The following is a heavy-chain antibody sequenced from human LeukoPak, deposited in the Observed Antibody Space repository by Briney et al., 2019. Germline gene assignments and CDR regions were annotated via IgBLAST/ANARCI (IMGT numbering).Heavy chain of an antibody. V-gene: IGHV3-64D*06. CDR1: GFTFSNYP. CDR3: ARDQGGAAAT. D-gene: IGHD6-13*01. J-gene: IGHJ5*02. Sequence: HPGGSLRLSCSASGFTFSNYPMYWVRQAPGKGLEYVSAISTDGGSTYYADSVKGRFTISRDNSKNTLYLRMSSLRAEDTAVYYCARDQGGAAATWGQGTLVTVSS. CDR2: ISTDGGST.